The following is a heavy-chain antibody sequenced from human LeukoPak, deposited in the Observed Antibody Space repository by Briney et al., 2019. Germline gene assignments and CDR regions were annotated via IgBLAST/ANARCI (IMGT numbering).Heavy chain of an antibody. J-gene: IGHJ4*02. CDR1: GFAFSVYE. CDR3: TPHLWGGTYPYYLAY. V-gene: IGHV3-48*03. CDR2: ISSSGGTR. D-gene: IGHD1-26*01. Sequence: PGGSLRLSCAASGFAFSVYEMYWVRQAPGKGLEWVSYISSSGGTRYYADSVKGRFTISRDNAKNSLYLQMNSLRADDTAVYYCTPHLWGGTYPYYLAYWGQGTLVTVSS.